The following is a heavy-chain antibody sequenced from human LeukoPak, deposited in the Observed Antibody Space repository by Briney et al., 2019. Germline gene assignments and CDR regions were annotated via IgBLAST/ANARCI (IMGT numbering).Heavy chain of an antibody. J-gene: IGHJ4*02. CDR1: GYIFINYG. V-gene: IGHV1-18*01. CDR2: ISGYNGNT. D-gene: IGHD6-19*01. CDR3: ARDLSSGWTTD. Sequence: GASVKVSCKASGYIFINYGISWVRQAPGQGLEWMGWISGYNGNTNYAQKLQGRVTMTTDTSTSTAYMELRSLRSDDTAVYYCARDLSSGWTTDWGQGTLFTVSS.